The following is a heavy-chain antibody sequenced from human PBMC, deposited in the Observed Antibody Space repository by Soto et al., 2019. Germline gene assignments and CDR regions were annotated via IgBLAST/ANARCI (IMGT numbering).Heavy chain of an antibody. J-gene: IGHJ6*02. CDR1: GFTVGSNY. Sequence: EVQLVESGGGLTQPGVSLRLSCAASGFTVGSNYMSWVLHAPGKGLEWVSVIYSEGTPYYADSVKGRFTISSENSNNTLYLHMNNLRAEDTAVYYCARSTYYDILTGSYYYYAMDVWGQGTTVTVSS. CDR2: IYSEGTP. V-gene: IGHV3-53*01. D-gene: IGHD3-9*01. CDR3: ARSTYYDILTGSYYYYAMDV.